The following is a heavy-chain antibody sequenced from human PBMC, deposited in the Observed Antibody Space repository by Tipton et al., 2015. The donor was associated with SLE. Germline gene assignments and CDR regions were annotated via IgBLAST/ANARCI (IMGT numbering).Heavy chain of an antibody. Sequence: TLSLTCTVYGGSFSGYYWSWIRQPPGKGLEWIGYIYYSGSTNYNPSLKSRVTISLDTSTNQFSLKLNSVTAADTAVYYCARCSSGWYNIFYYYMDVWGKGTTVTVSS. J-gene: IGHJ6*03. V-gene: IGHV4-59*01. D-gene: IGHD6-19*01. CDR2: IYYSGST. CDR1: GGSFSGYY. CDR3: ARCSSGWYNIFYYYMDV.